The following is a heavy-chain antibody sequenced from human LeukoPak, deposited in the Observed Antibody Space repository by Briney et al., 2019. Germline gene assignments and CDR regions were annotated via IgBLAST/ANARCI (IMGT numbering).Heavy chain of an antibody. V-gene: IGHV3-11*01. CDR1: GFTFSDHY. CDR2: LSNRGSDI. D-gene: IGHD5-24*01. J-gene: IGHJ4*02. Sequence: GGSLRLSCAVSGFTFSDHYMTWIRQAPGKGLEYISYLSNRGSDIFYADSVKGRFSISRDNAKNSLYLQMNSLRVEDTAMYYCARVQERRWDGYNPTYPFFIDYWGQGTLVTVSS. CDR3: ARVQERRWDGYNPTYPFFIDY.